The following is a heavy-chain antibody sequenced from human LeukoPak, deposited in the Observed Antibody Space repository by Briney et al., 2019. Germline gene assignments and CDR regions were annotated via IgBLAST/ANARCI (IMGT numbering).Heavy chain of an antibody. CDR2: ISGSGGST. V-gene: IGHV3-23*01. Sequence: GGFLRLSCAASGFTFSSYAMSWVRQAPGKGLEWVSAISGSGGSTYYADSVKGRFTISRDNSKNTLYLQMNSLRAEDTAVYYCARNRPDTYYYYYMDVWGKGTTVTVSS. CDR3: ARNRPDTYYYYYMDV. D-gene: IGHD5-18*01. CDR1: GFTFSSYA. J-gene: IGHJ6*03.